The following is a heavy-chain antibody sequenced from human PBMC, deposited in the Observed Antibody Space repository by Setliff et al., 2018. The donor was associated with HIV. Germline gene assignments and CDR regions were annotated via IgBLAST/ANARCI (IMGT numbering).Heavy chain of an antibody. J-gene: IGHJ4*02. Sequence: PSETVSLTCTVSGDSISSFYWSWIRKPPGTGPEWIGYISYNGITNYNPSLKSRVTISVDTSKNQFSLNLRSVTAADTAVYYCASYKMFTGSTRIDYWGQGTLVTVSS. D-gene: IGHD3-9*01. V-gene: IGHV4-59*01. CDR1: GDSISSFY. CDR3: ASYKMFTGSTRIDY. CDR2: ISYNGIT.